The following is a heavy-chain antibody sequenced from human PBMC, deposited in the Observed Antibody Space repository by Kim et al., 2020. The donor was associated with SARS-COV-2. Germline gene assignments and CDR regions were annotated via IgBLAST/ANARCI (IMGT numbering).Heavy chain of an antibody. CDR2: TRNKANSYTT. Sequence: GGSLRLSCAASGFTFSDHYMDWVRQAPGKGLEWVGRTRNKANSYTTEYAASVKGRFTISIDESKNSLYLQRNSLKTEDTAVYYCARVSGCYGSYYFYYWGQGTLVTVSS. J-gene: IGHJ4*02. D-gene: IGHD1-26*01. V-gene: IGHV3-72*01. CDR1: GFTFSDHY. CDR3: ARVSGCYGSYYFYY.